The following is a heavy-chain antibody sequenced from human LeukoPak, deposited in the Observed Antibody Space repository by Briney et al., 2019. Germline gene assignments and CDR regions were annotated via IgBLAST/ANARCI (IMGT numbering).Heavy chain of an antibody. Sequence: GGSLRLSCAASGFTFSTYSMNWVRQAPGKGLEWVSSISSSSSYIYYADSVKGRFTISRDNAKNSLFLQMNSLRAEDTAVYFWARGDSSGWRGVYYFDSWGQGTLVTVSS. J-gene: IGHJ4*02. D-gene: IGHD6-19*01. V-gene: IGHV3-21*01. CDR2: ISSSSSYI. CDR3: ARGDSSGWRGVYYFDS. CDR1: GFTFSTYS.